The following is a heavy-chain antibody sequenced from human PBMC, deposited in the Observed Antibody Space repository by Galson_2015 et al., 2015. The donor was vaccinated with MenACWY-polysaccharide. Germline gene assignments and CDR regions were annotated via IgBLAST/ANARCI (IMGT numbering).Heavy chain of an antibody. CDR1: GYSFSSYD. Sequence: SVKVSCKASGYSFSSYDINWVRQTTGQGLEWMGWMNPDSGNTGYAQKFQGRVTMTRNTSISIAYTELSSLRSEDAAVYYCARGGKYYYDSSGYLNWFDPWGQGTLVTVSS. J-gene: IGHJ5*02. CDR2: MNPDSGNT. V-gene: IGHV1-8*01. D-gene: IGHD3-22*01. CDR3: ARGGKYYYDSSGYLNWFDP.